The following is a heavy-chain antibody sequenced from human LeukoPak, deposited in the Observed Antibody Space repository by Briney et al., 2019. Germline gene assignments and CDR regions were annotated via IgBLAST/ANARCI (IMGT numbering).Heavy chain of an antibody. CDR1: GGSISSYY. J-gene: IGHJ5*02. D-gene: IGHD3-22*01. Sequence: SETLSLTCTVSGGSISSYYWSWIRQPSGKGLEGNGYIYYSGSTNYNPSLKSRVTISVDTSKNQFSLKLSSVTAADTAVYYCAREPEYYYDSSGYRWFDPWGQGTLVTVSS. V-gene: IGHV4-59*12. CDR2: IYYSGST. CDR3: AREPEYYYDSSGYRWFDP.